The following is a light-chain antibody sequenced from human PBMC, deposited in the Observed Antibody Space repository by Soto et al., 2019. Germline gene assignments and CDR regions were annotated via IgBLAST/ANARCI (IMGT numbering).Light chain of an antibody. J-gene: IGKJ4*01. CDR3: QQPSNWPLT. CDR2: DAS. Sequence: EIVLTQSPATLSLSPGERATLSCRASQSVSSYLAWYQQKPGQAPRLLIYDASNRATGIPARFSGSGSGTDSTLTISSLEPEDFAVYYCQQPSNWPLTFGEGTKVEIK. V-gene: IGKV3-11*01. CDR1: QSVSSY.